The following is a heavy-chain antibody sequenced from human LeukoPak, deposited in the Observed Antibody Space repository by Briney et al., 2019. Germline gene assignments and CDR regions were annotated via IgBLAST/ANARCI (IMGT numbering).Heavy chain of an antibody. J-gene: IGHJ4*02. Sequence: ASVKVSCKASGYTFTSYGISWVRQAPGQGLEWMGWISAYNGNTNYAQKLQGRVTMTTVTSTSTAYMELRSLRSDDTAVYYCARDLRAAAGTSLFGYWGQGTLVTVSS. CDR2: ISAYNGNT. CDR3: ARDLRAAAGTSLFGY. CDR1: GYTFTSYG. D-gene: IGHD6-13*01. V-gene: IGHV1-18*01.